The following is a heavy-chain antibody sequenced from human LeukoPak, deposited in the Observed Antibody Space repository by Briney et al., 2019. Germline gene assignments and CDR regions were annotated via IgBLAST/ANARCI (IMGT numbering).Heavy chain of an antibody. Sequence: ASVKVSCKASGYTFTHHSITWVRQAPGQGLEFMGWMSAYIGDTKFAQKFQGRVTMTTDASTSTAYMELRSLTSDDTAVYYCARDFSNTSGFKVMLDYWGQGSLVTVSS. V-gene: IGHV1-18*01. J-gene: IGHJ4*02. CDR1: GYTFTHHS. CDR2: MSAYIGDT. D-gene: IGHD3-22*01. CDR3: ARDFSNTSGFKVMLDY.